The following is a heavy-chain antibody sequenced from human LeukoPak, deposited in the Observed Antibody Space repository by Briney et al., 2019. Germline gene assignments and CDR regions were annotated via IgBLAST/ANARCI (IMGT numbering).Heavy chain of an antibody. Sequence: GGSLRLSCAASGVIFSRYSMNWVRQAPGKGLEWVSSISSSSSSYIYYADSVKGRFTISRDNSKNTLYLQMNSLRAEDTAVYYCARDGSGSRGYFDYWGQGTLVTVSS. D-gene: IGHD1-26*01. CDR1: GVIFSRYS. J-gene: IGHJ4*02. V-gene: IGHV3-21*01. CDR2: ISSSSSSYI. CDR3: ARDGSGSRGYFDY.